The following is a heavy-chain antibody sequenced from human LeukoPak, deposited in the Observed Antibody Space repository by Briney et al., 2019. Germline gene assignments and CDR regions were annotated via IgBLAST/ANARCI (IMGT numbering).Heavy chain of an antibody. Sequence: PSGTLSLTCTVSGGSISSGGYYWSWIRQHPGKGLEWIGYIYYSGSTYYNPSLESRVTISVDTSKNQFSLKLSSVTAADTAVYYCARGGSYTPLDYWGQGTLVTVSS. CDR3: ARGGSYTPLDY. V-gene: IGHV4-31*03. CDR1: GGSISSGGYY. J-gene: IGHJ4*02. CDR2: IYYSGST. D-gene: IGHD3-16*02.